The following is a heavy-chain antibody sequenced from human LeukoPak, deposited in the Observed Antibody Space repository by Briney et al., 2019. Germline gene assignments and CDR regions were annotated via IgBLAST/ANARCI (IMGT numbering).Heavy chain of an antibody. J-gene: IGHJ4*02. CDR2: TRNKANSYTT. Sequence: GGSLRLSCAASGFTFSGHYMDWVRQAPGKGLEWVGRTRNKANSYTTEYAASVKGRFTISRDDSKNSLYLQMNSLKTEDTAVYYCARGPSYDFWSGPSWSTYYFDYWGQGTLVTVSS. CDR1: GFTFSGHY. V-gene: IGHV3-72*01. CDR3: ARGPSYDFWSGPSWSTYYFDY. D-gene: IGHD3-3*01.